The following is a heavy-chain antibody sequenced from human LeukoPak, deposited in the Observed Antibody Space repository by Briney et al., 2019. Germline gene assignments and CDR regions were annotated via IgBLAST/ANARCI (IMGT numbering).Heavy chain of an antibody. V-gene: IGHV3-23*01. D-gene: IGHD3-22*01. CDR3: AKLGEYDSSGYLRY. CDR1: GFTVSSNS. CDR2: ISGSGGST. J-gene: IGHJ4*02. Sequence: GGSLRLSCTVSGFTVSSNSMSWVRQAPGKGLEWVSAISGSGGSTYYADSVKGRFTISRDNSKNTLYLQMNSLRAEDTAVYYCAKLGEYDSSGYLRYWGQGTLVTVSS.